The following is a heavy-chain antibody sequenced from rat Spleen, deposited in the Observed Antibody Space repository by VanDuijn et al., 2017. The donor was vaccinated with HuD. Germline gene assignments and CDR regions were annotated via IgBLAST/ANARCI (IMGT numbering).Heavy chain of an antibody. CDR3: ARGAAIDY. D-gene: IGHD1-2*01. Sequence: EVQLVESGGGLVQPGRSLKLSCVASGFTFNNYWLSWVRQTPGKGLDWIASITKDGGSLFYRDSVKGRFTVSRDNEQNILYLQMDSLRSEDTATYYCARGAAIDYWGQGVMVTVSS. CDR1: GFTFNNYW. J-gene: IGHJ2*01. V-gene: IGHV5-31*01. CDR2: ITKDGGSL.